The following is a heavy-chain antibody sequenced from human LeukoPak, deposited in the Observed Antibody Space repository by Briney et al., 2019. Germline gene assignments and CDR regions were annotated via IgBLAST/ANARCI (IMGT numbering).Heavy chain of an antibody. D-gene: IGHD1-1*01. CDR1: GGSISSYY. V-gene: IGHV4-59*01. CDR2: IYYSGST. J-gene: IGHJ6*04. Sequence: PSETLSLTCTVSGGSISSYYWSWIRQPPGKGLEWIGYIYYSGSTNYNPSLKSRVTIAVDTSKNQFSLKLSSVTAADTAVYYCARDRTNDGMDVWGKGTTVTVSS. CDR3: ARDRTNDGMDV.